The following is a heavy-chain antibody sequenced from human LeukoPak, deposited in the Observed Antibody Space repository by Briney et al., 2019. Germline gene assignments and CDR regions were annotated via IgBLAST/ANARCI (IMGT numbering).Heavy chain of an antibody. CDR3: ASDLIGSGYDWDY. Sequence: PGGSLRLSCAASGFTFSSYEMNWVRQAPGKGLEWVSYISSSGNTIYYADSVKGRFTISRDNAKNSLYLQMNSLRAEDTAVYYCASDLIGSGYDWDYWGQGTLVTVSS. D-gene: IGHD5-12*01. J-gene: IGHJ4*02. CDR1: GFTFSSYE. V-gene: IGHV3-48*03. CDR2: ISSSGNTI.